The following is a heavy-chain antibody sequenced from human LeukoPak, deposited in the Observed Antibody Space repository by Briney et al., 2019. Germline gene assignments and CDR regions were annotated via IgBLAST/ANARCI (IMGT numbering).Heavy chain of an antibody. CDR2: IWYDGSNK. Sequence: PGRSLRPSCAASGFTFSSYGMHWVRQAPGKGLEWVAVIWYDGSNKYYAASVKGRFTLSRDNSKNTLYLQMNSLRAEDTAVYYCARDTYYGSGSYYNPDAFDIWGQGTMVTVSS. D-gene: IGHD3-10*01. J-gene: IGHJ3*02. V-gene: IGHV3-33*01. CDR1: GFTFSSYG. CDR3: ARDTYYGSGSYYNPDAFDI.